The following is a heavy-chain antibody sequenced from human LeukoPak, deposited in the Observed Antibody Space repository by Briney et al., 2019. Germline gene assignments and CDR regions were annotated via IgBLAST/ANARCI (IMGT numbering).Heavy chain of an antibody. D-gene: IGHD2-2*01. CDR1: GYTFTGYY. CDR3: ARGRPHHSSTSCYDY. V-gene: IGHV1-2*06. J-gene: IGHJ4*02. CDR2: INPNSGGT. Sequence: ASVKVSCKDSGYTFTGYYMHWVRPAPGQGLEWMGRINPNSGGTNYAQKFQGRVTMTRDTSISTAYMELSRLRSDDTAVYYRARGRPHHSSTSCYDYWGQGTLVTVSS.